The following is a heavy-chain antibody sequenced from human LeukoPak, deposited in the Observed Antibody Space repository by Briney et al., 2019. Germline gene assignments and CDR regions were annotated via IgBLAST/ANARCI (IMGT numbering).Heavy chain of an antibody. CDR1: GGSISSSSHS. D-gene: IGHD1-1*01. Sequence: SETLSLTCTVSGGSISSSSHSWGWIRRPPGKGLEWTGTIYYTGRTYYNPSLESRLTISVDTSKNQFSLKLTSVTAADTAIYYCAQSLGSGNWIGNWFDPWGQGTPVTVSS. CDR2: IYYTGRT. V-gene: IGHV4-39*01. J-gene: IGHJ5*02. CDR3: AQSLGSGNWIGNWFDP.